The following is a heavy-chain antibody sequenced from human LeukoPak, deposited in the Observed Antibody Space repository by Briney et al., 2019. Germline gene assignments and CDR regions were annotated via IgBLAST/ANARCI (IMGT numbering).Heavy chain of an antibody. Sequence: SESLSLTCAVYGGSFSGYYWSWIRQPPGKGLEWIGEINHSGSTNYNPSLKSRVAISVDTSKNQFSLKLSSVTAADTAVYYCARTGHYPGTRFDPWGQGTLVTVSS. V-gene: IGHV4-34*01. CDR2: INHSGST. D-gene: IGHD6-13*01. CDR1: GGSFSGYY. CDR3: ARTGHYPGTRFDP. J-gene: IGHJ5*02.